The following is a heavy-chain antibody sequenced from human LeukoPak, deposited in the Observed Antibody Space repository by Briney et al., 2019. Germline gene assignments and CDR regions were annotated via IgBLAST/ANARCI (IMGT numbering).Heavy chain of an antibody. CDR2: IHYSGST. V-gene: IGHV4-30-4*01. CDR1: GGSISSGDYY. Sequence: SETLSLTCTVSGGSISSGDYYWSWIRQPPGKGLEWIGYIHYSGSTYYNPSLKSRVTISVDTSKNQFSLELSSETAADTAVYYCASYYYGSGSYGYFDYWGQGTLVTVSS. J-gene: IGHJ4*02. CDR3: ASYYYGSGSYGYFDY. D-gene: IGHD3-10*01.